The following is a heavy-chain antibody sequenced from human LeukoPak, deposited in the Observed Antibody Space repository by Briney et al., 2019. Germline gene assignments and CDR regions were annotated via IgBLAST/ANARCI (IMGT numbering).Heavy chain of an antibody. CDR3: VRFAAGPDPYYP. J-gene: IGHJ5*02. D-gene: IGHD6-25*01. V-gene: IGHV1-24*01. Sequence: GASVKVSCKVSGYTLTELSMHWVRQAPGKGLEWMGGFDPEDGETIYAQNFQGRVTMTEDTSTDTAYMELNNLTSEDTAVYYCVRFAAGPDPYYPWGQGTLVTVSS. CDR1: GYTLTELS. CDR2: FDPEDGET.